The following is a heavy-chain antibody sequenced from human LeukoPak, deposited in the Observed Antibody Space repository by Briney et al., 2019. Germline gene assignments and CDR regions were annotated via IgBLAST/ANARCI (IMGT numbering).Heavy chain of an antibody. CDR1: GGSISSSSYY. V-gene: IGHV4-39*07. CDR3: ARFKDYYYGSGSYGFDP. CDR2: IYYSGST. D-gene: IGHD3-10*01. Sequence: PSETLSLTCTVSGGSISSSSYYWGWIRQPPGKGLEWIGSIYYSGSTYYNPSLKSRVTISVDRSKNQFSLKLSSVTAADTAVYYCARFKDYYYGSGSYGFDPWGQGTLVTVSS. J-gene: IGHJ5*02.